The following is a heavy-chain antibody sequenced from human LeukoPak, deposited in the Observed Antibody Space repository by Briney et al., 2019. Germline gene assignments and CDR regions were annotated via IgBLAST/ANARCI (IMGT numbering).Heavy chain of an antibody. V-gene: IGHV3-66*01. D-gene: IGHD2-2*01. Sequence: GGSLRLSCAGSGFNFRSYSMNWVRQAPGKGLEWVSVIYSGGSTYYADSVKGRFTISRDNSKNTLYLQMNSLRAEDTVVYYCARNLPAADYWGQGTLVTVSS. J-gene: IGHJ4*02. CDR1: GFNFRSYS. CDR2: IYSGGST. CDR3: ARNLPAADY.